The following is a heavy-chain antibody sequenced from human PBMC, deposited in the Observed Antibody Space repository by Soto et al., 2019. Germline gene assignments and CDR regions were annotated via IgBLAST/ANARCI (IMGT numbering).Heavy chain of an antibody. Sequence: EVQLVESGGGLVQPGGSLRLSCAASGFTFSSYSINWVRQAPGKGLEWFSYITSDSSTISYADSVKGRFTVSRDNAKNSLYLQRNSLRDEDTDVYYCARVGRGVYGMDVWGQGTAVTVSS. D-gene: IGHD2-8*01. J-gene: IGHJ6*02. V-gene: IGHV3-48*02. CDR3: ARVGRGVYGMDV. CDR2: ITSDSSTI. CDR1: GFTFSSYS.